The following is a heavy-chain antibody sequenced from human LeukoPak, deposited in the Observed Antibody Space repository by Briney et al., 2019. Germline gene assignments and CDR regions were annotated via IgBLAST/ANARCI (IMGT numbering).Heavy chain of an antibody. Sequence: GGSLRLSCAASEFTLGSNWMAWVRQAPGKGLEWVANIGPGGSQKYYVDSVKGRFTTSRDNAKNSVSLQMNSLRDDDTAVYYCARVRTAVVLDVTKDLDYWGQGALVTVSS. V-gene: IGHV3-7*01. CDR3: ARVRTAVVLDVTKDLDY. CDR1: EFTLGSNW. J-gene: IGHJ4*02. D-gene: IGHD2-15*01. CDR2: IGPGGSQK.